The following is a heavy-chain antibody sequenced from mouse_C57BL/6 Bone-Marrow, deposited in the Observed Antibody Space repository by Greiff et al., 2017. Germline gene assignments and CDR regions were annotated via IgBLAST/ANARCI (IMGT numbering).Heavy chain of an antibody. CDR2: ISSGSSTI. Sequence: EVKVVESGGGLVKPGGSLKLSCAASGFTFSDYGMHWVRQAPEKGLEWVAYISSGSSTIYYADTVKGRFTISRDNAKNTLFLQMTSLRSEDTAMYYCARAFYCNYVAWFAYWGQGTLVTVSA. V-gene: IGHV5-17*01. J-gene: IGHJ3*01. CDR1: GFTFSDYG. CDR3: ARAFYCNYVAWFAY. D-gene: IGHD2-1*01.